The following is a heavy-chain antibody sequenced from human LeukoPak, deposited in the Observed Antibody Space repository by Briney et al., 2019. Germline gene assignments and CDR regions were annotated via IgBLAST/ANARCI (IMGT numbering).Heavy chain of an antibody. CDR2: INHSGST. Sequence: SETLSLTCAVYGGSFSGYYWSWIRQPPGKGLEWIGEINHSGSTNYNPSLKSRVTISVDTSKNQFSLKLSSVTAADTAVYYCARGRITMVRGVVVDYWGQGTLVTVSS. D-gene: IGHD3-10*01. CDR1: GGSFSGYY. J-gene: IGHJ4*02. V-gene: IGHV4-34*01. CDR3: ARGRITMVRGVVVDY.